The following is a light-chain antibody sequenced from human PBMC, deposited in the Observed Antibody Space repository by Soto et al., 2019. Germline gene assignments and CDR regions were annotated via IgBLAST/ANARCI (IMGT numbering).Light chain of an antibody. Sequence: EIVMTQSPATLSVSPGERATLSCRASQSVSSDLAWYQHKPGQAPRLLIYGASTRATGIPARFSGSGSGTEFTLTISSVQSEDFAVYYCQQYNNWLQTFGQGTKVDIK. V-gene: IGKV3-15*01. J-gene: IGKJ1*01. CDR3: QQYNNWLQT. CDR2: GAS. CDR1: QSVSSD.